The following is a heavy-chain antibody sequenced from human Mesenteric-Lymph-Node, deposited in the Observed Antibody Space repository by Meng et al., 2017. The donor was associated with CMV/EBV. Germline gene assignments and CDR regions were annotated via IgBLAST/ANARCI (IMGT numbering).Heavy chain of an antibody. D-gene: IGHD2-15*01. V-gene: IGHV4-34*01. Sequence: QVQLQQWGAGLLKPSETLSLTCAVYGGSFSGYYWSWIRQPPGKGLEWIGEINHSGVPNYNPSLKGRVTISLDRSKNQFSLKLSSVTAEDTAVYYCARGSDIPVNNYWGQGTLVTVSS. J-gene: IGHJ4*02. CDR1: GGSFSGYY. CDR3: ARGSDIPVNNY. CDR2: INHSGVP.